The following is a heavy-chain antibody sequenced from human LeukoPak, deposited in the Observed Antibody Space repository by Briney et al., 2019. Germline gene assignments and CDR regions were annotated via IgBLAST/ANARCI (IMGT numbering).Heavy chain of an antibody. CDR1: GGSFSGYY. D-gene: IGHD2-2*01. CDR3: AIPACSSTSCPRSNYYYMDV. V-gene: IGHV4-34*01. CDR2: INHSGST. Sequence: SETLSLTCAVYGGSFSGYYWSWIRQPPGKGLEWIGEINHSGSTNYNPSLKSRVTISVDTSKNQFSLKLSSVTAADTAVYYCAIPACSSTSCPRSNYYYMDVWGKGTTVTVSS. J-gene: IGHJ6*03.